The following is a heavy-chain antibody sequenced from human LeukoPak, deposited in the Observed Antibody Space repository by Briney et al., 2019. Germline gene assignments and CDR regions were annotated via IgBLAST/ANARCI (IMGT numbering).Heavy chain of an antibody. V-gene: IGHV1-24*01. CDR1: GYTLTELS. D-gene: IGHD2-2*02. CDR2: FDPEDGET. Sequence: ASVKVSCKVSGYTLTELSMHWVRQAPGKGLEWMGGFDPEDGETIYAQKFQGRVTMTEDTSTDTAYMELSSLRSEDTAVYYCATGGGYCSSTSCYSPTLWGQGTLVTVSS. CDR3: ATGGGYCSSTSCYSPTL. J-gene: IGHJ4*02.